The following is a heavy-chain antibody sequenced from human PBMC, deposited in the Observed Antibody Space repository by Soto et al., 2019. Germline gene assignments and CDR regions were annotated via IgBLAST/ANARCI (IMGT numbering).Heavy chain of an antibody. D-gene: IGHD3-3*01. V-gene: IGHV4-59*01. CDR3: ARVKTHYDFGYYMDV. Sequence: PSETLSLTCTVSGGSISSYYWSWIRQPPGKGLEWIGYIYYSGSTNYNPSLKSRVTISVDTSKNQFSLKLSSVTAAYTAVYYCARVKTHYDFGYYMDVWGKGTTVTVSS. CDR1: GGSISSYY. CDR2: IYYSGST. J-gene: IGHJ6*03.